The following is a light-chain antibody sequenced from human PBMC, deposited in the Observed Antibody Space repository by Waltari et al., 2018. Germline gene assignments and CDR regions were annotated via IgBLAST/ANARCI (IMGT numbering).Light chain of an antibody. V-gene: IGLV2-14*03. CDR2: AVS. CDR3: ALYTSRGV. Sequence: QSALTQPASVPGSPGQSFTLSCIATSAAVGHFAYVSWYQQYPGKAPKLMIYAVSNRPSGVSDRFAGSKAGSTASLTISGLQAEDEADYYCALYTSRGVFGGGTKLTVL. CDR1: SAAVGHFAY. J-gene: IGLJ3*02.